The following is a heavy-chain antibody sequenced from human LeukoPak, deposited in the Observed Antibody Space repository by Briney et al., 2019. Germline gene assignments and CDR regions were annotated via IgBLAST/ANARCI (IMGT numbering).Heavy chain of an antibody. J-gene: IGHJ3*02. D-gene: IGHD5-24*01. CDR2: INTSGNT. CDR3: ARDRGRWLPFFDI. CDR1: GGSISSGNYY. V-gene: IGHV4-61*02. Sequence: SETLSLTCTVSGGSISSGNYYWNWIRQPAGKGLEWIGRINTSGNTNYNPSLESRVTISVDTSKNQFSLKLTSVTAADTAVYYCARDRGRWLPFFDIWGQGTMVTVSS.